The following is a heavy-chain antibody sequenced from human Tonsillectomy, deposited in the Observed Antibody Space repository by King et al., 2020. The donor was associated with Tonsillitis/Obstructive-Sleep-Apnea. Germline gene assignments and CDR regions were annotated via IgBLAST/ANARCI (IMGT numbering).Heavy chain of an antibody. J-gene: IGHJ4*02. D-gene: IGHD2-15*01. CDR1: GGSISSYY. Sequence: QLQESGPGLVKPSETLSLTCTVSGGSISSYYWSWIRQPPGRGLEWIAYIYYSGRTNHNPSLKSRVTISVDTSKKQFSLKLTSVTATDTAVYYCVPSEDGGGFDYWGQGILVTVSS. CDR3: VPSEDGGGFDY. CDR2: IYYSGRT. V-gene: IGHV4-59*08.